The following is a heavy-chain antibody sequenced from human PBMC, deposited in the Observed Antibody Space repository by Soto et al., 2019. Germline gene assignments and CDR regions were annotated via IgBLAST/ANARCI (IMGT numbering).Heavy chain of an antibody. CDR3: ARGLVRTRGYYYYYMDV. CDR1: GDTFTSXD. D-gene: IGHD2-2*01. V-gene: IGHV1-8*01. Sequence: ASVKVSCKASGDTFTSXDISWVRQATGQGLEWMGWMNPNSGNTGYAQKFQGRVTMTRNTSISTAYMELSSLRSEDTAVYYCARGLVRTRGYYYYYMDVWGKGTTVTVSS. CDR2: MNPNSGNT. J-gene: IGHJ6*03.